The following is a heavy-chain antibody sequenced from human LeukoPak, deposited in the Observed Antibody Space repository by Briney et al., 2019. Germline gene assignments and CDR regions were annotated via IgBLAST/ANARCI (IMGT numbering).Heavy chain of an antibody. CDR2: IKQDGGEK. Sequence: GGSLRLSCAASGFTFSRYWMSWVRQVPRKGLEWVANIKQDGGEKYYVDSVKGRFTISRDNAKNSLYQEMNSLRAEDTAVYYCARDRGDYDTSGSLFVFGGQGTLVTVSS. V-gene: IGHV3-7*03. CDR1: GFTFSRYW. D-gene: IGHD3-22*01. CDR3: ARDRGDYDTSGSLFVF. J-gene: IGHJ4*02.